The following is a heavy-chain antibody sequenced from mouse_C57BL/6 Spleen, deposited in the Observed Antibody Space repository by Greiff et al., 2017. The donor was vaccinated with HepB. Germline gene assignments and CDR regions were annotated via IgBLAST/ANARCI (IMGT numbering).Heavy chain of an antibody. J-gene: IGHJ3*01. CDR3: ARNGDYDGFAY. CDR2: IDPSDSYT. D-gene: IGHD2-4*01. CDR1: GYTFPSYW. Sequence: QVQLQQPGAELVKPGASVKLSCKASGYTFPSYWMQWVKQRPGQGLEWIGEIDPSDSYTNYNQKFKGKATLTVDTSSSTAYMQLSSLTSEDSAVYYCARNGDYDGFAYWGQGTLVTVSA. V-gene: IGHV1-50*01.